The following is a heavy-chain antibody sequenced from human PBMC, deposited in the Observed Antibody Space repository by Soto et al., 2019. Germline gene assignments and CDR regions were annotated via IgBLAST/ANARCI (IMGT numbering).Heavy chain of an antibody. V-gene: IGHV3-30*18. Sequence: PGGSLRLSCAASGFTFSDYGMHWVRQAPGKGLEWVTVTSYDGSNKYYADSVKGRFTISRDNSKNTLYLQMNSLRAEDTAVYYCAKDRCSSTSCYLSYYFGYWGQGTLVTVSS. CDR1: GFTFSDYG. D-gene: IGHD2-2*01. CDR2: TSYDGSNK. J-gene: IGHJ4*02. CDR3: AKDRCSSTSCYLSYYFGY.